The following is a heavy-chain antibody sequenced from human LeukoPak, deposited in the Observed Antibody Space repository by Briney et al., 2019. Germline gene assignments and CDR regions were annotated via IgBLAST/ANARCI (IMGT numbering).Heavy chain of an antibody. CDR3: ERVGGSIRRWYFAL. Sequence: PSETLSLTCTVSGDSISSSYWSWIRQPAWKGLEWIGRMYVSGSTNYNPSLMSRVTMSVHTFKNRCSLRFTSVTAADTAVYFCERVGGSIRRWYFALWGRGNLVTVSS. V-gene: IGHV4-4*07. D-gene: IGHD1-1*01. CDR1: GDSISSSY. J-gene: IGHJ2*01. CDR2: MYVSGST.